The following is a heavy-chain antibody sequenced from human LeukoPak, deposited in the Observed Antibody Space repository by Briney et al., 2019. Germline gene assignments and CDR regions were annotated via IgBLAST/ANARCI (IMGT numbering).Heavy chain of an antibody. Sequence: PSETLSLTCAVSGYSIRRGYYWGWIRQPPGKGLEWIGRIYHSGSTYYNPSLKSRVTISVDTSKNQFSLKLSSVTAADTAVYYCARGLRSSSWYSYYYYGMDVWGKGTTVTVSS. V-gene: IGHV4-38-2*01. D-gene: IGHD6-13*01. CDR3: ARGLRSSSWYSYYYYGMDV. CDR2: IYHSGST. J-gene: IGHJ6*04. CDR1: GYSIRRGYY.